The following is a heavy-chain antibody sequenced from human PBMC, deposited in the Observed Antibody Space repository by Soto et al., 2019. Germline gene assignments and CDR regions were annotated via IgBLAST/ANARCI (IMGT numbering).Heavy chain of an antibody. J-gene: IGHJ5*02. CDR1: GYSFTSYW. V-gene: IGHV5-10-1*01. CDR2: TDPSDSYT. CDR3: ARRGLVVVPAAMGQKDANWFDP. Sequence: PGESLKISCKGSGYSFTSYWISWVRQMPGKGLEWTGRTDPSDSYTNYSPSFQGHVTISADKSISTAYLQWSSLKASDTAMYYCARRGLVVVPAAMGQKDANWFDPWGQGTLVTVSS. D-gene: IGHD2-2*01.